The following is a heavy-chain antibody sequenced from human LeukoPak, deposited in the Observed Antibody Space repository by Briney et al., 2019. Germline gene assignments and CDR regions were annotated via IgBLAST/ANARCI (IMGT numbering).Heavy chain of an antibody. D-gene: IGHD2-2*01. Sequence: PSETLSLTCTVSGGSISSSSYYWGWIRQPPGKGLEWIGTIHHSGSTYYNPSLKSRVTISVDTSKNQFSLKLSSVTAADTAVYYCAGDGCSSTSCYVSLDYWGQGTLVTVSS. CDR1: GGSISSSSYY. CDR3: AGDGCSSTSCYVSLDY. CDR2: IHHSGST. J-gene: IGHJ4*02. V-gene: IGHV4-39*07.